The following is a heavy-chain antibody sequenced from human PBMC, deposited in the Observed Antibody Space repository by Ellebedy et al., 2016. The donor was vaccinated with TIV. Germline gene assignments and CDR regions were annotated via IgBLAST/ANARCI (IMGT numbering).Heavy chain of an antibody. D-gene: IGHD3-22*01. CDR1: GYSFTSYW. V-gene: IGHV5-10-1*01. J-gene: IGHJ4*02. CDR2: IDPSDSYT. CDR3: ARHLAATAYYDSSGYYYY. Sequence: GESLKISXKGSGYSFTSYWISWVRQMPGKGLEWMGRIDPSDSYTNYSPSFQGHVTISADKSISTAYLQWSSLKASDTAMYYCARHLAATAYYDSSGYYYYWGQGTPVTVSS.